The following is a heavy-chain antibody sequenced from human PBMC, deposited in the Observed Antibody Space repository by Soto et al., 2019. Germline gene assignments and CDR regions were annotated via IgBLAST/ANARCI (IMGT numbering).Heavy chain of an antibody. CDR3: AKDDSDFWSGYYHYYYYYMDV. V-gene: IGHV3-30*18. CDR1: GFTFSSYG. D-gene: IGHD3-3*01. Sequence: GGSLRLSCAASGFTFSSYGMHWVRQAPGKGLEWVAVISYDGSNKYYADSVKGRFTISRDNSKNTLYLQMNSLRAEDTAVYYCAKDDSDFWSGYYHYYYYYMDVWGKGTTVTVSS. J-gene: IGHJ6*03. CDR2: ISYDGSNK.